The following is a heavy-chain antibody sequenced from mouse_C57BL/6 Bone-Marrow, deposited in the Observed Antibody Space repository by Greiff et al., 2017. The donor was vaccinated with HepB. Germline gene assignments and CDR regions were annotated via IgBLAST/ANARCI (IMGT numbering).Heavy chain of an antibody. CDR3: TRWGLWLRRVDWYFDV. Sequence: VKLMESGAELVRPGASVTLSCKASGYTFTDYEMHWVKQTPVHGLEWIGAIDPETGGTAYNQKFKGKAILTADKSSSTAYMELRSLTSEDSAVYYCTRWGLWLRRVDWYFDVWGTGTTVTVSS. J-gene: IGHJ1*03. V-gene: IGHV1-15*01. CDR2: IDPETGGT. D-gene: IGHD2-2*01. CDR1: GYTFTDYE.